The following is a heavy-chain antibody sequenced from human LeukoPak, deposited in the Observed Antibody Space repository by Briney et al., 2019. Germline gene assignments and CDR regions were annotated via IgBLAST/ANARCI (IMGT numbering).Heavy chain of an antibody. CDR1: GFAFNTYA. J-gene: IGHJ4*02. CDR3: AREIFGSGGYPDF. CDR2: IWHDGSHK. Sequence: GRSLRLSCAASGFAFNTYAMHWVGQAPGQGLEWVALIWHDGSHKFYSDSVRGQFTISRDNSKNTVSLQMNNLRPEDTAVYYCAREIFGSGGYPDFWGQGTLVTVSS. V-gene: IGHV3-33*01. D-gene: IGHD3-10*01.